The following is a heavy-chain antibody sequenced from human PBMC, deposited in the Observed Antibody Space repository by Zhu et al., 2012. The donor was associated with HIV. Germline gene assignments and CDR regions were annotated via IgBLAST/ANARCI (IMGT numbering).Heavy chain of an antibody. J-gene: IGHJ5*02. CDR2: IYYSGST. V-gene: IGHV4-39*07. D-gene: IGHD6-19*01. CDR3: ARHGEYSSGWRRWFDP. Sequence: QVQLQESGPGLVKPSETLSLTCTVSGGSISSSSYYWGWIRQPPGKGLEWIGSIYYSGSTYYNPSLKSRVTISVDTSKNQFSLKLSSVTAADTAVYYCARHGEYSSGWRRWFDPWGREPWSPSPQ. CDR1: GGSISSSSYY.